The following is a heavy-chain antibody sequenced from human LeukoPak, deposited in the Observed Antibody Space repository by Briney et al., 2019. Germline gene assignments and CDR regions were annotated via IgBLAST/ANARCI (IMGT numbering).Heavy chain of an antibody. CDR2: IYYSGST. CDR1: GGSFSGYY. V-gene: IGHV4-59*01. Sequence: PSETLSLTCAVYGGSFSGYYWSWIRQPPGKGLEWIGYIYYSGSTNYNPSLKSRVTISVDTSKNQFSLKLSSVTAADTAVYYCARGDIVVVPDYYYYYGIDVWGQGTTVTVSS. J-gene: IGHJ6*02. CDR3: ARGDIVVVPDYYYYYGIDV. D-gene: IGHD2-2*01.